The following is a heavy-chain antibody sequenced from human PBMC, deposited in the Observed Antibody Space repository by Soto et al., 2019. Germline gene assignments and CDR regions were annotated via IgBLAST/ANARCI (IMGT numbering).Heavy chain of an antibody. D-gene: IGHD6-13*01. Sequence: EVQLLESGGGLVQPGGSVRLSCAASGFTFSSSAMTWVRQAPGKGREWVSAISSGGGSTYYEESVKGRFTISRNNSKNTLYVQMNILRAVVTAVYYCARVGVPLYSSSWYYFDFWGQGIIVTVSS. CDR1: GFTFSSSA. V-gene: IGHV3-23*01. J-gene: IGHJ4*02. CDR2: ISSGGGST. CDR3: ARVGVPLYSSSWYYFDF.